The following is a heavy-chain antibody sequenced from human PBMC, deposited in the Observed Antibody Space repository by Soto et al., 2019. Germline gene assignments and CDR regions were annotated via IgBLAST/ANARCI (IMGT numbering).Heavy chain of an antibody. V-gene: IGHV3-23*01. J-gene: IGHJ4*02. CDR2: ISGSGGST. Sequence: EVQLLESGGGLVQPGGSLRLSCAAAGFTVSSYAMSWVRQAPGKGLEWVSAISGSGGSTYYADSVKGRFTISRDNSKNTLYLPMNSLRAEDTAVYYCAKGAPSNESSVLIVIDYWRQITLVTVSS. CDR1: GFTVSSYA. CDR3: AKGAPSNESSVLIVIDY. D-gene: IGHD3-22*01.